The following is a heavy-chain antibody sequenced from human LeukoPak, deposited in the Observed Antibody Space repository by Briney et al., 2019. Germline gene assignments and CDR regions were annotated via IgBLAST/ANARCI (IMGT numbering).Heavy chain of an antibody. CDR1: GFTFSSYA. Sequence: GGSLRLSCAASGFTFSSYAMSWVRQAPGKGLEWVSGFRGSGISTFYADSVKGRFTISRDNSKNTLYLQMNSLRAEDTALYYCAKARIMITFGGGSFDYWGQGTLVTVSS. J-gene: IGHJ4*02. CDR3: AKARIMITFGGGSFDY. D-gene: IGHD3-16*01. CDR2: FRGSGIST. V-gene: IGHV3-23*01.